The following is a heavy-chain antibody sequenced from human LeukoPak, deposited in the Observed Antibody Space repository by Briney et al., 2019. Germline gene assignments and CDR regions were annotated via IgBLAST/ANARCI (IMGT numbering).Heavy chain of an antibody. D-gene: IGHD6-19*01. CDR1: GGSISSGSYY. J-gene: IGHJ4*02. CDR3: ARDREGSGWYLIDY. CDR2: IYTSGST. Sequence: PSETLSLTCTVSGGSISSGSYYWSWIRQPAGKGLEWIGRIYTSGSTNYNPSLKSRVTISVDTSKNQFSLKLSSVTAADTAVYYCARDREGSGWYLIDYWGQGTLVTVSS. V-gene: IGHV4-61*02.